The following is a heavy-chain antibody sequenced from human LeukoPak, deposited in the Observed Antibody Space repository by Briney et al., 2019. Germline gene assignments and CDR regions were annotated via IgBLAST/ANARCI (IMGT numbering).Heavy chain of an antibody. V-gene: IGHV3-23*01. CDR3: ARGREVSRQWFFDY. CDR1: GFTFSSYA. Sequence: PGGSLRLSCAASGFTFSSYAMSWVRQAPGKGLEWVSAISGSGGSTYYADSVKGRFTISRDNSKNTLYLQMNSLRAEDTGVYYCARGREVSRQWFFDYWGQGTLVTVSS. D-gene: IGHD3-22*01. J-gene: IGHJ4*02. CDR2: ISGSGGST.